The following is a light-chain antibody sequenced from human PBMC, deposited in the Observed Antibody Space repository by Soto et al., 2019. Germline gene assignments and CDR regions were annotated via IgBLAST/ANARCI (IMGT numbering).Light chain of an antibody. J-gene: IGLJ2*01. CDR1: SSDVGGYNS. V-gene: IGLV2-8*01. CDR3: SSYAGTNKLI. CDR2: EVT. Sequence: QSALTQPPSTSGSPGQSVTMSCTGTSSDVGGYNSVSWYQQHPGKAPKLMIFEVTKRPPGVPDRFSGSKSGYTASLTVSGLQAEDEADYYCSSYAGTNKLIFGGGTQLTVL.